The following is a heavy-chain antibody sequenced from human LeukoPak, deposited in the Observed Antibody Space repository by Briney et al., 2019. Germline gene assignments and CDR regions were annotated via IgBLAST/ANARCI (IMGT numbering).Heavy chain of an antibody. CDR1: GGTFSSYT. J-gene: IGHJ5*02. CDR2: IIPILGIA. CDR3: ATQGRPNWFDP. D-gene: IGHD1-26*01. Sequence: VASVKVSCKASGGTFSSYTISWVRQAPGQGLEWMGRIIPILGIANYAQKFQGRVTITADKSTSTAYMELSSLRSEDTAVYYCATQGRPNWFDPWGQGTLGTVSS. V-gene: IGHV1-69*02.